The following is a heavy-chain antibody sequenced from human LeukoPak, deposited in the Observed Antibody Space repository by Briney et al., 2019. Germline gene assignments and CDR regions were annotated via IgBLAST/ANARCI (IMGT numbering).Heavy chain of an antibody. V-gene: IGHV3-74*01. D-gene: IGHD6-6*01. CDR1: GFTLRNYW. Sequence: PGGSLRLSCTASGFTLRNYWMHWVRQVPGKRLVWVSRISGDGSVTNYADSVQGRFTISRDNAKNILYLQINSLRGEDTAVYYCARYSSSSGGAAYYLDYWGHGTLVTVSS. CDR3: ARYSSSSGGAAYYLDY. J-gene: IGHJ4*01. CDR2: ISGDGSVT.